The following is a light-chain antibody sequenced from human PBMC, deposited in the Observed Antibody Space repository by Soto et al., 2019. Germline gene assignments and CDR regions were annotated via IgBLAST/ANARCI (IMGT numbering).Light chain of an antibody. CDR1: QGMSRK. J-gene: IGKJ4*01. V-gene: IGKV3-15*01. Sequence: IVMTQSPATLSVAPGERVTFSCRASQGMSRKVAWYQHKPGQAPRLLISGASTGATGIPARFSGSGSGTEFTLTISSLQSEDCAIYYCQQYHTWPITFGGGTKVDIK. CDR3: QQYHTWPIT. CDR2: GAS.